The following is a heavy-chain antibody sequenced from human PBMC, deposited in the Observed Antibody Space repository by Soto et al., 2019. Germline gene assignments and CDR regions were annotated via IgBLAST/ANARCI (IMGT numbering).Heavy chain of an antibody. J-gene: IGHJ4*02. Sequence: GGSLRLSCAASAFTFSSYAMHWVRQAPGKGLEWVALISYDGANKYYADSVQGRFTISRDNSKNTLYLQINSLRAEDTAVYYCAKRGTYYFDYWGQGALVTVSS. CDR3: AKRGTYYFDY. D-gene: IGHD2-15*01. CDR2: ISYDGANK. V-gene: IGHV3-30*18. CDR1: AFTFSSYA.